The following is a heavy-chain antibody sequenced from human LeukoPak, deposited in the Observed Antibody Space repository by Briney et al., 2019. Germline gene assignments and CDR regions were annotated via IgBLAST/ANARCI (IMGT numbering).Heavy chain of an antibody. D-gene: IGHD6-19*01. CDR3: ARRPGSGWYGRYFDL. CDR1: GGSFSGYY. Sequence: SETLSLTCAVYGGSFSGYYWSWIRQPPGKGLEWIGEINHSGSTNYNPSLKSRVTISVHTSKNQFSLKLSSVTAADTAVYYCARRPGSGWYGRYFDLGGRGTLVTVSS. V-gene: IGHV4-34*01. J-gene: IGHJ2*01. CDR2: INHSGST.